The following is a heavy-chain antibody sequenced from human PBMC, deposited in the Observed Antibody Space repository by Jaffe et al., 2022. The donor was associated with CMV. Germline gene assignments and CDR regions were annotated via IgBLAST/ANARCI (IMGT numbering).Heavy chain of an antibody. Sequence: QVQLQESGPGLVKPSETLSLTCTVSGGSISRHYWSWIRQSPEKGLEWIGYMFSTGSTNYNPSLKSRVSFSVDSSKNQFSLNLTSVTAADTAVYYCARGSSSWFYWGQGTLVTVSA. CDR3: ARGSSSWFY. CDR2: MFSTGST. V-gene: IGHV4-59*11. J-gene: IGHJ4*02. CDR1: GGSISRHY. D-gene: IGHD6-13*01.